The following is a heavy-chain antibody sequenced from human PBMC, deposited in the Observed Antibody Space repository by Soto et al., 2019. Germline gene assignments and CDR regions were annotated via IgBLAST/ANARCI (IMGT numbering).Heavy chain of an antibody. D-gene: IGHD3-22*01. Sequence: LSLTCTVSGGSISSYYWSWIRQPPGKGLEWIGYIYYSGSTNYNPSLKSRVTISVDTSKNQFSLKLSSVTAADTAVYYCARYYYDSSGSQNWFDPWGQGTLVTVSS. CDR2: IYYSGST. CDR1: GGSISSYY. J-gene: IGHJ5*02. CDR3: ARYYYDSSGSQNWFDP. V-gene: IGHV4-59*01.